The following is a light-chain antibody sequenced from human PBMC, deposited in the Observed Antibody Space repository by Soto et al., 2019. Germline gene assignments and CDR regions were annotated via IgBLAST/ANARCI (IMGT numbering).Light chain of an antibody. CDR3: QQYCSSRT. J-gene: IGKJ5*01. Sequence: EIVLTQSPGTLSLSPGERATLSCRASQSVSSSYLAWYQQKPGQAPRLLIYGASSRATGIPDRFSGSGSGTDFTLTISRLEPEEFAVYYCQQYCSSRTFGQGTRLEMK. CDR1: QSVSSSY. V-gene: IGKV3-20*01. CDR2: GAS.